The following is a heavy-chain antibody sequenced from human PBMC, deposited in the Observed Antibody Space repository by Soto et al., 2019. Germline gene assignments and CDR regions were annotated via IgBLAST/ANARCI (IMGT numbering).Heavy chain of an antibody. CDR3: ARRYGWLYFDY. D-gene: IGHD6-19*01. J-gene: IGHJ4*02. CDR1: GGSISTSKYF. Sequence: SETLSLTCTVSGGSISTSKYFWGWIRQPPGTGLEWIGTIFYSGSTYYNPSLKSRVTISVDTSKNQFSLKLTSVTAADTALYYCARRYGWLYFDYWGQGSLVTVS. V-gene: IGHV4-39*01. CDR2: IFYSGST.